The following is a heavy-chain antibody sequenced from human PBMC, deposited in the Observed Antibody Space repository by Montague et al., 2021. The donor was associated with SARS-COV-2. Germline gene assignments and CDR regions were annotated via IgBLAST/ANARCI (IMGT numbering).Heavy chain of an antibody. CDR1: GGSFGDDH. CDR2: ISQSGRT. Sequence: SETLSLTCAVYGGSFGDDHWSWIRQPPGKGLEWIGNISQSGRTNYNPSLKSRVTISVDTSKNQFSLKLTSVTAVDTGLYFCATGHLSVSMIVVVFTSASYYFDYLGQGAQVTVSS. V-gene: IGHV4-34*01. CDR3: ATGHLSVSMIVVVFTSASYYFDY. D-gene: IGHD3-22*01. J-gene: IGHJ4*02.